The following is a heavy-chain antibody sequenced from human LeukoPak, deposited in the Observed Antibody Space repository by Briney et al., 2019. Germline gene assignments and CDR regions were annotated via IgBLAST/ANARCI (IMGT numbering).Heavy chain of an antibody. V-gene: IGHV3-9*01. Sequence: GGSLRLSCAASGFTFDDYAMHWVRRAPGKGLEWVSGISWNSGSIGYADSVKGRFTISRDNAKNSLYLQMNSLRAEDTALYYCAKDIGYSSSSGLGYWGQGTLVTVSS. CDR3: AKDIGYSSSSGLGY. CDR2: ISWNSGSI. J-gene: IGHJ4*02. CDR1: GFTFDDYA. D-gene: IGHD6-6*01.